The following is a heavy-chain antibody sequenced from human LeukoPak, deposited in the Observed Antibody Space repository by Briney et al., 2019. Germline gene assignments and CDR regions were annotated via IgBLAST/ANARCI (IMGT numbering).Heavy chain of an antibody. J-gene: IGHJ4*02. CDR3: GRDPISTSGWPIDY. CDR2: INSDGSST. CDR1: GFTFSSYW. D-gene: IGHD6-19*01. V-gene: IGHV3-74*01. Sequence: PGGSLRLSCAASGFTFSSYWMHWVRQGPGKGLVWVSRINSDGSSTGYADSVKGRFTISRDNAKNTLYLQMNSLRVEDTAVYYCGRDPISTSGWPIDYWGQGTLVTVSS.